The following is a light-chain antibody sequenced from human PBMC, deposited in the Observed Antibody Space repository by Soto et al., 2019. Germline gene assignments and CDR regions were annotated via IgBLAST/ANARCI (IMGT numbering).Light chain of an antibody. V-gene: IGKV3-20*01. J-gene: IGKJ1*01. CDR2: DAS. CDR3: QQYGTSPRT. Sequence: EIVMTQSPATLSVSPGERATLSCRASQSVSSKLAWYQQKPGQALRLLIYDASSRANGIPDRFSGSGSGTDFTLTISRLEPADFAVYYCQQYGTSPRTFGPGTKVDIK. CDR1: QSVSSK.